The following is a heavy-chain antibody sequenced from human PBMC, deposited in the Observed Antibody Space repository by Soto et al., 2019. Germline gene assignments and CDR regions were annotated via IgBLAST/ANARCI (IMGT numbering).Heavy chain of an antibody. CDR3: ARDGWYVGDY. CDR1: GYTVTSYG. J-gene: IGHJ4*01. V-gene: IGHV1-18*01. D-gene: IGHD6-19*01. CDR2: SSAYNGNP. Sequence: QVQLVQSGAEVKKPGASVKVSCKASGYTVTSYGISWVLQAPGQGLEWMGWSSAYNGNPNYAQKLQGRVTMTTDTSTSTAYMELRILRSDASDVYYCARDGWYVGDYWGHGTLVTVSS.